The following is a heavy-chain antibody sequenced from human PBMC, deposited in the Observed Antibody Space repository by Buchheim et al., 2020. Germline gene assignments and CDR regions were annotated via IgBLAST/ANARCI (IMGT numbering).Heavy chain of an antibody. D-gene: IGHD3-3*01. J-gene: IGHJ6*02. CDR1: GGSFSGYY. CDR3: ARGSQYYDFWSGYYDYYYYYGMDV. V-gene: IGHV4-34*01. CDR2: INHSGST. Sequence: QVQLQQWGAGLLKPSETLSLTCAVYGGSFSGYYWSWIRQPPGKGLEWIGEINHSGSTNYNPSLKSRVTISVDTSKNQFSLKPSSVTAADTAVYYCARGSQYYDFWSGYYDYYYYYGMDVWGQGTT.